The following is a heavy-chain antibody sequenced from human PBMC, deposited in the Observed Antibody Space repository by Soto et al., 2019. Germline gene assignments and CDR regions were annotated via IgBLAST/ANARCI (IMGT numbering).Heavy chain of an antibody. V-gene: IGHV5-51*01. CDR3: ARGYFDSGHGYDL. D-gene: IGHD3-10*01. CDR2: IFTRASET. Sequence: EQLEQSGAEVKKPGEYLNISCKGPGHLFNNHSIGWVRQTPGKGLEWMRLIFTRASETKTSPSFQGHVSFSVDNSINTVYLQWTSLKTTDTGIYFCARGYFDSGHGYDLWGQGTLVTVSS. CDR1: GHLFNNHS. J-gene: IGHJ5*02.